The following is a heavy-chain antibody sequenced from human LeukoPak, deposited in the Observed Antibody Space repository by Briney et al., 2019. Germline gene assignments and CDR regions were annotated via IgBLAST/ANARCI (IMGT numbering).Heavy chain of an antibody. CDR3: AKGSAVADLYFDY. CDR2: ITGSGDST. Sequence: SGGSLRLSCAASGFTFSSYWMHWVRQAPGKGLEWVSTITGSGDSTYYADSVKGRFTISRDNSKNSLYPQMNSLRAEDTAVYYCAKGSAVADLYFDYWGQGTLVTVSS. V-gene: IGHV3-23*01. D-gene: IGHD6-19*01. CDR1: GFTFSSYW. J-gene: IGHJ4*02.